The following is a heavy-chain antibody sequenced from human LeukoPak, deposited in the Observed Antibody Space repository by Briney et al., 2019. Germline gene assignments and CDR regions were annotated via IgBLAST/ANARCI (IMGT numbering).Heavy chain of an antibody. Sequence: PGRSLRLSCAASGFTFSSYGMHWVRPAPGKGLEWVAVISYDGSNKYYADSVKGRFTISRDNSKNTLYLQMNSLRAEDTAVYYCAKDPYSYEYYFDYWAHGTLVTVSS. J-gene: IGHJ4*01. CDR1: GFTFSSYG. V-gene: IGHV3-30*18. CDR2: ISYDGSNK. CDR3: AKDPYSYEYYFDY. D-gene: IGHD5-18*01.